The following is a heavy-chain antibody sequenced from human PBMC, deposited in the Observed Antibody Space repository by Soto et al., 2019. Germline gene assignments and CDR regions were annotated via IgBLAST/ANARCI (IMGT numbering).Heavy chain of an antibody. CDR2: IRSKAYGGTT. CDR1: GFTFGDYA. D-gene: IGHD4-17*01. CDR3: TREPTVTTTSSRYYYGMDV. V-gene: IGHV3-49*03. J-gene: IGHJ6*02. Sequence: GGSMRLSCTACGFTFGDYAMSWFRQAPGKGLERVGFIRSKAYGGTTEYAASVKGRFTISRDDSKSIAYLQMNSLKTEDTAVYYCTREPTVTTTSSRYYYGMDVWGQGTTVTVYS.